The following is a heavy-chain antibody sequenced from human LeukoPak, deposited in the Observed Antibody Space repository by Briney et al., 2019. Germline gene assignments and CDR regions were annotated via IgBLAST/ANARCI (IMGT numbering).Heavy chain of an antibody. Sequence: SETLSLTCTVSGGSISSGSYYWSWIRQPAGKGLEWIGRIYTSGSTNYNPSLKSRVTISVDTSKNQFSLKLSSVTAADTAVYYCARGFWNGHNWFDPWGQGTLVTVSS. CDR1: GGSISSGSYY. J-gene: IGHJ5*02. D-gene: IGHD3-3*01. V-gene: IGHV4-61*02. CDR3: ARGFWNGHNWFDP. CDR2: IYTSGST.